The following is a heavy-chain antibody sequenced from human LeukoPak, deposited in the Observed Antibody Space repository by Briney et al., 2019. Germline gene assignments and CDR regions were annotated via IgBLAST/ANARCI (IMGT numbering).Heavy chain of an antibody. CDR2: ISSSSSYI. D-gene: IGHD2-21*01. CDR3: ARGLSTIDCGGDCYYVDY. Sequence: GGSLRLSCAASGFTFSTYSMNWVRQAPGKGLEWVSSISSSSSYIYYADSVKGRFTISRDNAKNSLYLQMNSLRAEDTAVHYCARGLSTIDCGGDCYYVDYWGQGTLVTVSS. CDR1: GFTFSTYS. J-gene: IGHJ4*02. V-gene: IGHV3-21*01.